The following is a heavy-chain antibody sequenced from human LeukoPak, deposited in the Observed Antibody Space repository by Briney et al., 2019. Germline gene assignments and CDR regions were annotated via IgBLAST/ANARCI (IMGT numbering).Heavy chain of an antibody. V-gene: IGHV3-30*04. CDR2: ISYDGGSQ. D-gene: IGHD6-6*01. CDR1: GFTFSSYP. Sequence: GRSLRLSCAASGFTFSSYPMHWVRQAPGKGLEWLALISYDGGSQRYADSVKGRFTISRDNSKNTLYLQMNSLRADETAVYYCARDGVAARDFDYWGQGTLVTVSS. J-gene: IGHJ4*02. CDR3: ARDGVAARDFDY.